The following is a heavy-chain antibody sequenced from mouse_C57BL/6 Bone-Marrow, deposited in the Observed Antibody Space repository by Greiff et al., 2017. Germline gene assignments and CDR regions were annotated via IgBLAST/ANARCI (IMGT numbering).Heavy chain of an antibody. D-gene: IGHD1-1*01. CDR2: ISDGGSYT. V-gene: IGHV5-4*01. CDR1: GFTFSSSA. Sequence: EVQRVESGGGLVKPGGSLKLSCAASGFTFSSSAMSWVRQTPDKRLEWVATISDGGSYTYYPDNVKGRFTISRDNAKNNLYLQMSHLKSEDTAMYYCSGTPITTVSYFGYWGQGTTLPVAS. CDR3: SGTPITTVSYFGY. J-gene: IGHJ2*01.